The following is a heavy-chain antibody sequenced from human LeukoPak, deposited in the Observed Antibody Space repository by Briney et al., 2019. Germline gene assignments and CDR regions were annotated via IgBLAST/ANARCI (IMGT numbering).Heavy chain of an antibody. V-gene: IGHV3-23*01. CDR1: GFTFSSYA. CDR3: ARESADYYYYGMDV. D-gene: IGHD6-19*01. Sequence: AGGSLRLSCAASGFTFSSYAMSWVRQAPGKGLEWVSAISGSGGSTYYADSVKGRFTISRDNSKNTLYLQMNSLRAEDTAVYYCARESADYYYYGMDVWGQGTTVTVSS. J-gene: IGHJ6*02. CDR2: ISGSGGST.